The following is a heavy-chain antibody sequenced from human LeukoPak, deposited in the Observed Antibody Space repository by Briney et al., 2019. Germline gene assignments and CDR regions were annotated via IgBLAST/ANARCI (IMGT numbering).Heavy chain of an antibody. D-gene: IGHD4-17*01. CDR3: AHTFYYGDFRYYFDH. V-gene: IGHV2-5*02. CDR1: GFSLSASGVG. Sequence: SGPTLVNPTQTLTLTCTISGFSLSASGVGVGWIRQPPGKALEWLALIYWDDDKRYSPSLKSRLTITKDTSKNHVVLAMANMDPVDTATYYCAHTFYYGDFRYYFDHWGRGTLVTVSS. CDR2: IYWDDDK. J-gene: IGHJ4*02.